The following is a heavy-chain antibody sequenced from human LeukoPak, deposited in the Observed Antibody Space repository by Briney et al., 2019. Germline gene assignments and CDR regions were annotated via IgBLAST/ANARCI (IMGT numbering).Heavy chain of an antibody. V-gene: IGHV4-59*12. J-gene: IGHJ3*02. CDR2: IYYSGST. CDR3: ARDPYGNAFDI. D-gene: IGHD4-17*01. CDR1: GGSISSYY. Sequence: SETLSLTCTVSGGSISSYYWSWIRQPPGEGLEWIGYIYYSGSTNYNPSLKSRVTISVDTSKNQFSLKLSSVTAADTAVYYCARDPYGNAFDIWGQGTMVTVSS.